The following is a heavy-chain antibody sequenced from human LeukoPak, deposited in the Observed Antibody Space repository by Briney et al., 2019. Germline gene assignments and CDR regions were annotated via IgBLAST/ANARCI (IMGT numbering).Heavy chain of an antibody. Sequence: SETLSLTCTVSGASITSSYWSWIRQPRGKGLEWIGYVYHTGNTDYNPSLRSRVTISLDTSKSHFTLSRSSATAADTAVYFCARHPFSNPFDFWGRGTLVTVSS. D-gene: IGHD2/OR15-2a*01. J-gene: IGHJ4*02. V-gene: IGHV4-59*08. CDR2: VYHTGNT. CDR3: ARHPFSNPFDF. CDR1: GASITSSY.